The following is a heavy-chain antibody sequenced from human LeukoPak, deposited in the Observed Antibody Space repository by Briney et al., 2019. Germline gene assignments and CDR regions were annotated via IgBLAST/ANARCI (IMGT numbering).Heavy chain of an antibody. J-gene: IGHJ5*02. CDR1: GGSISSGSYY. CDR2: IYTSGST. V-gene: IGHV4-61*02. CDR3: ARGGPQYNWKVNWFDP. Sequence: PSETLSLTCTVSGGSISSGSYYWSWIRQPAGKGLEWIGRIYTSGSTNYNPSLKSRVTISVDTSKNQFSPKLSSVTAADTAVYYCARGGPQYNWKVNWFDPWGQGTLVTVSS. D-gene: IGHD1-20*01.